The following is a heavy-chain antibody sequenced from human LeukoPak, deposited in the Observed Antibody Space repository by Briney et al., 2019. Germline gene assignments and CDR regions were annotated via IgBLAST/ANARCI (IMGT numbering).Heavy chain of an antibody. J-gene: IGHJ4*02. D-gene: IGHD6-13*01. V-gene: IGHV1-2*02. CDR3: AREKGKLAAAGTDFGY. CDR1: GYTFTGYY. CDR2: INPNSGGT. Sequence: ASVKVSCKASGYTFTGYYMHWVRQAPGRGLEWMGWINPNSGGTNYAQKFQGGVTMTRDTSISTAYMELGRLRSDDTAVYYCAREKGKLAAAGTDFGYWGQGTLVTVSS.